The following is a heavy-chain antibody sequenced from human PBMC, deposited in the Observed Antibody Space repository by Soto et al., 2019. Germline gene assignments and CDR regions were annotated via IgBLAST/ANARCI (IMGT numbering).Heavy chain of an antibody. V-gene: IGHV1-69*01. CDR3: ARSGRYDYVWGSYRPNFDY. CDR2: LIPIFGTA. CDR1: GGTFSSYA. Sequence: QVQLVQSGAEVKKPGSSVKVSCKASGGTFSSYAISWVRQAPGQGLEWMGGLIPIFGTANYAQKFQGRVTITADESTSTAYMELSSLRSEDTAVYYCARSGRYDYVWGSYRPNFDYWGQGTLVTVSS. D-gene: IGHD3-16*02. J-gene: IGHJ4*02.